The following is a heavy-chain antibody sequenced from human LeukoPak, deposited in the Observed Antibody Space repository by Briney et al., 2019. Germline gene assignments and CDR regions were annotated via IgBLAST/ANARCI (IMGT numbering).Heavy chain of an antibody. CDR2: ISAYNGNT. D-gene: IGHD6-13*01. V-gene: IGHV1-18*01. Sequence: GASVKVSCTASGYTFTSYGMSWVRQAPGQGLEWMGWISAYNGNTNYAQKLQGRVTMTTDTSTSTAYMELKSLRSDVTAVYYCARVPGLRAAAGTHTYWYFDLWGRGTLVTVSS. J-gene: IGHJ2*01. CDR3: ARVPGLRAAAGTHTYWYFDL. CDR1: GYTFTSYG.